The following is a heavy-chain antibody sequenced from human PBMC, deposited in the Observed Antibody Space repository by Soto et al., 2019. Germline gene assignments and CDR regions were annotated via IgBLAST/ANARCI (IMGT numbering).Heavy chain of an antibody. D-gene: IGHD6-19*01. CDR1: GYTFTAYS. Sequence: WASVKVSCKASGYTFTAYSMHWVRQAPGQGLEWIGWFNPNSGDTVYAEKFQGRVTLTRDTSISTAYMELSSLRSDDTALYYCAGEASAVLALDYWGQGTLVTVSS. J-gene: IGHJ4*02. V-gene: IGHV1-2*02. CDR2: FNPNSGDT. CDR3: AGEASAVLALDY.